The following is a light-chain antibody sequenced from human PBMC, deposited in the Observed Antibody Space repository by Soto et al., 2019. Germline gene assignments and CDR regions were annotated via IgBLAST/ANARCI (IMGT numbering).Light chain of an antibody. CDR3: LQNYNSPLT. CDR2: AAS. Sequence: DKQMKNFPATLPAYVGDRVSITCLATQDISRWSPWSQQITGKAPKALIWAASSLQRGVPSRFTGSGSGTEFTLTIRSLQPEDFATYYSLQNYNSPLTSGGGTKVDI. V-gene: IGKV1-5*01. J-gene: IGKJ4*01. CDR1: QDISRW.